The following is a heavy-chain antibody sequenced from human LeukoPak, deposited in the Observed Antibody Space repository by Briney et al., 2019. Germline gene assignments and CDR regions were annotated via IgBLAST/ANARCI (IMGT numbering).Heavy chain of an antibody. CDR2: IRYDGSNK. J-gene: IGHJ4*02. CDR1: GFTFGDYG. D-gene: IGHD3-16*01. Sequence: GGSLRLSCTASGFTFGDYGMKWFRQAPGKGLEWVAFIRYDGSNKYYADSVKGRFTISRDNSKNTLYLQMNSLRAEDTAVYYCAKDRVWGGGILDSWGQGTLVTVSS. V-gene: IGHV3-30*02. CDR3: AKDRVWGGGILDS.